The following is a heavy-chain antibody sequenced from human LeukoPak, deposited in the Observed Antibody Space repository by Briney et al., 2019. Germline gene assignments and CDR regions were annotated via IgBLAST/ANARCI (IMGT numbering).Heavy chain of an antibody. D-gene: IGHD1-26*01. Sequence: GGSLRLSCVTSGFIFSSYGIHWVRQAPGKGLEWVAWHFASNKYYAESVRGRFTISRDNSKNTLYLQMNSLRAEDTAVYYCASSGSYRFDYWGQGTLVTVSS. J-gene: IGHJ4*02. CDR1: GFIFSSYG. V-gene: IGHV3-33*01. CDR3: ASSGSYRFDY. CDR2: HFASNK.